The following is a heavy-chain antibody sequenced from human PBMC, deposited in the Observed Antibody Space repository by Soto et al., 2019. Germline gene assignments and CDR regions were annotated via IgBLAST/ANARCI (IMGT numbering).Heavy chain of an antibody. D-gene: IGHD3-3*01. Sequence: QVQLVESGGDVVQPGRSLRLSCTASGFTFNRYAIHWVRQAPAKGLEWVAVILSDGSKKYYADSVKVRFTLSRDNSKNTLYVQMNSLRIDDTAVYYCTRGDLYIRSGSHTPDFDYWGQGTVVTVPS. V-gene: IGHV3-30-3*01. J-gene: IGHJ4*02. CDR1: GFTFNRYA. CDR3: TRGDLYIRSGSHTPDFDY. CDR2: ILSDGSKK.